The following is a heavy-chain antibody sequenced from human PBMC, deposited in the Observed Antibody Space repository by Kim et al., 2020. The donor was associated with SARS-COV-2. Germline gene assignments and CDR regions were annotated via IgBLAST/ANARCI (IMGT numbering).Heavy chain of an antibody. Sequence: GGSLRLSCSASGFSFNRYSMNWVRQAPGKGLEWVSSINSVGTFTPYGDSVKGRFTISRDNAKNSLYLQMNSLTAEDTAVYYCATTEGAIMYKWDPGTPVTVSS. V-gene: IGHV3-21*01. D-gene: IGHD3-16*01. CDR2: INSVGTFT. J-gene: IGHJ4*02. CDR3: ATTEGAIMYK. CDR1: GFSFNRYS.